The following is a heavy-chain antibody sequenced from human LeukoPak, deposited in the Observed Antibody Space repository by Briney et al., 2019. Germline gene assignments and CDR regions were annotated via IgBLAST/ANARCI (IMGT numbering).Heavy chain of an antibody. CDR3: ARLYYHDTSGYYRTHYYFDD. V-gene: IGHV4-59*08. Sequence: SETLSLTCTVSGGSISSYYWSWIRQPPGKGLEWIGYIYYSGSTNYNPSLKSRVTISVDMSKNQFSLKLSSVTAADTAVFYCARLYYHDTSGYYRTHYYFDDWGQGTLVTVSS. J-gene: IGHJ4*02. D-gene: IGHD3-22*01. CDR1: GGSISSYY. CDR2: IYYSGST.